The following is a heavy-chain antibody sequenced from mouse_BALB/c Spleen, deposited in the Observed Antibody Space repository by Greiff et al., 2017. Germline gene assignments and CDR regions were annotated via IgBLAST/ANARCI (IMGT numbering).Heavy chain of an antibody. CDR2: IWGDGST. D-gene: IGHD2-4*01. J-gene: IGHJ4*01. Sequence: QVQLQQSGPGLVAPSQSLSITCTVSGFSLTGYGVNWVRQPPGKGLEWLGMIWGDGSTDYNSALKSRLSISKDNSKSQVFLKMNSLQTDDTAMYYCARTYDYGAMDYWGQGTSVTVSS. CDR3: ARTYDYGAMDY. CDR1: GFSLTGYG. V-gene: IGHV2-6-7*01.